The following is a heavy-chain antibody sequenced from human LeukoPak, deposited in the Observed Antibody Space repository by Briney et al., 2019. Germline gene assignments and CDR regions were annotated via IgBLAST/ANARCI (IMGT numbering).Heavy chain of an antibody. D-gene: IGHD4-11*01. Sequence: SETLSLTCIVSGGSISSSSYYWGWIRQPPGKGLEWIGSIYYSGSTYYNPSLKSRVTISVDTSKNQFSLKLSSVTAADTAVYYCARHDYSNYEAFGYWGQGTLVTVSS. CDR1: GGSISSSSYY. J-gene: IGHJ4*02. V-gene: IGHV4-39*01. CDR2: IYYSGST. CDR3: ARHDYSNYEAFGY.